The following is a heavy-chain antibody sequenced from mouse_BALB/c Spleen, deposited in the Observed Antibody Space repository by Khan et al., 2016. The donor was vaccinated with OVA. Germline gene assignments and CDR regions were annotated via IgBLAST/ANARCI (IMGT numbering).Heavy chain of an antibody. CDR1: GFTFSTYA. CDR2: ISGGGTYT. Sequence: EVQRVESGGGLVQPGGSLKLSCVASGFTFSTYAMSWVRQTPEKRLEWVATISGGGTYTYYPDSVKGRFTISRDNAKNTLFLQMSSLRSEDTAMYYCARPPITTVVATSYWFFDVWGAGTTVTVSS. V-gene: IGHV5-9-3*01. J-gene: IGHJ1*01. D-gene: IGHD1-1*01. CDR3: ARPPITTVVATSYWFFDV.